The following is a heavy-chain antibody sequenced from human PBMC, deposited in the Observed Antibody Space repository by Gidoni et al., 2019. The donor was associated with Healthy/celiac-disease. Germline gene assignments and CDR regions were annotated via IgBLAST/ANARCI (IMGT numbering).Heavy chain of an antibody. D-gene: IGHD3-3*01. Sequence: QVQLVESGGGVVQPGRYLSLSCAASGFTFSSYGMHGVRQAPGKGLEWVAVIWYEGSNKYYADSVKCRFTISRENSKNTLYLQMNSLRAEDTAVYYCARERRIFGGVIIPPQGGGWFDPWGQGTLVTVSS. CDR2: IWYEGSNK. V-gene: IGHV3-33*01. CDR1: GFTFSSYG. J-gene: IGHJ5*02. CDR3: ARERRIFGGVIIPPQGGGWFDP.